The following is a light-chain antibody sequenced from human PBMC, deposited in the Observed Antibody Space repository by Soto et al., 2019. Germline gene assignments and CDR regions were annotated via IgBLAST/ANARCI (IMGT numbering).Light chain of an antibody. J-gene: IGKJ2*01. Sequence: DIQMTQSPSTLSASVGDRVTITCRARQSLSRWLAWYQQKPGKAPKLLIYKASSLESGVPSRFSGSGSGTEFTLTISSLQPDDFATYYCQQYNSYPYTFGQGTKLEIK. V-gene: IGKV1-5*03. CDR3: QQYNSYPYT. CDR2: KAS. CDR1: QSLSRW.